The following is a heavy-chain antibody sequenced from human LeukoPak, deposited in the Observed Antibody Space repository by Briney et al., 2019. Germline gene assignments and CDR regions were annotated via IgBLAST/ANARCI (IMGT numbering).Heavy chain of an antibody. V-gene: IGHV1-69*05. CDR1: GGTFSSYA. Sequence: GASVKVSCKASGGTFSSYAISWVRQPPGQGLEWMGGIIPIFGTANCAQKLQDRVMITTDESTSTANMELSSLRSRDTAVYFCARPTGSGWYFDLWGRGTLVTVSS. CDR2: IIPIFGTA. D-gene: IGHD6-19*01. CDR3: ARPTGSGWYFDL. J-gene: IGHJ2*01.